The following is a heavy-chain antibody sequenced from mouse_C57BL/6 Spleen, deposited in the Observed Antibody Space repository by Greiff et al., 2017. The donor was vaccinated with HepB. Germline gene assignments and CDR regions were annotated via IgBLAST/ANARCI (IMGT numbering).Heavy chain of an antibody. CDR3: ARCGDYYGSSYFDY. CDR1: GYAFSSSW. J-gene: IGHJ2*01. CDR2: IYPGDGDT. D-gene: IGHD1-1*01. V-gene: IGHV1-82*01. Sequence: QVQLQQSGPELVKPGASVKISCKASGYAFSSSWMNWVKQRPGKGLEWIGRIYPGDGDTNYNGKFKGKATLTADKSSSTAYMQLSSLTSEDSAVYFCARCGDYYGSSYFDYWGQGTTLTVSS.